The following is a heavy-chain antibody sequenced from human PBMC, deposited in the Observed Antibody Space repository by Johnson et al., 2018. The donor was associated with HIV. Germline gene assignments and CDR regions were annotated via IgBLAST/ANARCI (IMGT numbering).Heavy chain of an antibody. CDR3: ARDGLAARVVGAFDI. CDR1: GFTFSSYA. Sequence: MQLVESGGGLVQPGGSLRLSCAASGFTFSSYAMHWVRQAPGKGLEWVAVISYDGSNKYYADSVKGRFTISRDNSKNTLYLQMNSLRAEDTAVYYCARDGLAARVVGAFDIWGQGTMVTVSS. D-gene: IGHD6-13*01. V-gene: IGHV3-30-3*01. CDR2: ISYDGSNK. J-gene: IGHJ3*02.